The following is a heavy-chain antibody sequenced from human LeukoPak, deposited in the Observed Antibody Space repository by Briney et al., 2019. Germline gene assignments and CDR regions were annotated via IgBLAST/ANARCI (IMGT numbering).Heavy chain of an antibody. CDR1: GFSLNNYN. CDR2: IISSSSTI. V-gene: IGHV3-48*02. CDR3: AALCSGTSCDNH. D-gene: IGHD2-2*01. Sequence: GGSLRLSCAASGFSLNNYNINWVRQAPGKGLEWVSYIISSSSTIYYADSVKGRFTISRDNAKNSLYLQMNSLRDEDTAVYYCAALCSGTSCDNHWGQGTLVTVSS. J-gene: IGHJ5*02.